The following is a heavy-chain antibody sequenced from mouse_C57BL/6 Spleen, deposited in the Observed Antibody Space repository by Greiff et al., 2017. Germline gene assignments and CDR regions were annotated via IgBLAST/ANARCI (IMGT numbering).Heavy chain of an antibody. CDR2: LRSKSNNYAT. Sequence: EVQLVESGGGLVQPKGSLKLSCAASGFSFTTYAMNWVRQAPGKGLEWVARLRSKSNNYATYYAVSVKDRFTISRDDSESMLYLQMINLKTEDTAMYYCVRPVTVVAYYYAMDYWGQGTSVTVSS. CDR3: VRPVTVVAYYYAMDY. D-gene: IGHD1-1*01. J-gene: IGHJ4*01. CDR1: GFSFTTYA. V-gene: IGHV10-1*01.